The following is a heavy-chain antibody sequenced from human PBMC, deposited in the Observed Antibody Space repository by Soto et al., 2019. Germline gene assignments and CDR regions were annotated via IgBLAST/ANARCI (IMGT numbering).Heavy chain of an antibody. J-gene: IGHJ6*02. CDR2: IYPDDFDT. D-gene: IGHD2-15*01. CDR1: RYSLTSYW. Sequence: GESLKTSCQASRYSLTSYWTGWVRPMPGKGLEWMEIIYPDDFDTKYSPSFQGQVTISADKTISTAYLQWSSLKALDTAMYYCARYFAGGTRYYGVDVWGQGTTVTVSS. V-gene: IGHV5-51*01. CDR3: ARYFAGGTRYYGVDV.